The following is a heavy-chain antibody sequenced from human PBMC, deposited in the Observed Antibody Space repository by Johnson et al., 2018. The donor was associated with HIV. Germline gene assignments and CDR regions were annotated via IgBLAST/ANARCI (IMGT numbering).Heavy chain of an antibody. CDR2: SNSGSSPI. D-gene: IGHD2-21*02. V-gene: IGHV3-11*04. CDR3: AKTIVVVTADAFDI. J-gene: IGHJ3*02. Sequence: YSNSGSSPISDAESVKGRFTISRDNAKNSLYLQMNGLTVEDTAVYYCAKTIVVVTADAFDIWGQGTMVTVSS.